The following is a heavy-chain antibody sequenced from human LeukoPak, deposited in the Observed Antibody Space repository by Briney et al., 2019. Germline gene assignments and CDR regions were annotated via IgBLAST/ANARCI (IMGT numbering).Heavy chain of an antibody. V-gene: IGHV5-51*01. CDR3: ARPDYFASHD. CDR1: GYNFPKSW. Sequence: GESLQISCQASGYNFPKSWIGWVRRLPGKGLEWMAIVYPDDSRTKYSPSFQGQVTISADRSINTAYLQWSSLRASDTAMYYCARPDYFASHDWGQGTLVTVSS. D-gene: IGHD2/OR15-2a*01. J-gene: IGHJ4*02. CDR2: VYPDDSRT.